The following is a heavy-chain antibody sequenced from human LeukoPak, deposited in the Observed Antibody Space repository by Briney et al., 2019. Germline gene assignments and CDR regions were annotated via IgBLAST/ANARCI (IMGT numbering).Heavy chain of an antibody. Sequence: PGGSLRLSCAASGFTFSSYWMSWVRQAPGKGLEWVANIKQDGSEKYYVDSVKGRFTISRDNAKNSLYLQMNSLRAEDTAVYYCAREYRDNWNDRKDFDYWGQGTLVTVSS. CDR2: IKQDGSEK. D-gene: IGHD1-1*01. J-gene: IGHJ4*02. V-gene: IGHV3-7*01. CDR1: GFTFSSYW. CDR3: AREYRDNWNDRKDFDY.